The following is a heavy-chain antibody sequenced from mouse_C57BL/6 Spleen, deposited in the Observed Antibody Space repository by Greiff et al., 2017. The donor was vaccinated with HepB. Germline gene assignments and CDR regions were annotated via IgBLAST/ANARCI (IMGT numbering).Heavy chain of an antibody. D-gene: IGHD2-10*01. CDR2: IYPGDGDT. CDR1: GYAFSSSW. J-gene: IGHJ3*01. Sequence: VMLVESGPELVKPGASVKISCKASGYAFSSSWMNWVKQRPGKGLEWIGRIYPGDGDTNYNGKFKGKATLTADKSSSTAYMQLSSLTSEDSAVYFCASSYYSWFAYWDQGTLVTVSA. V-gene: IGHV1-82*01. CDR3: ASSYYSWFAY.